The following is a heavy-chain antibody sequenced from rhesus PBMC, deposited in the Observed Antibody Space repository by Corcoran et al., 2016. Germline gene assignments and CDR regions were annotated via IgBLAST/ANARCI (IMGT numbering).Heavy chain of an antibody. J-gene: IGHJ5-1*01. D-gene: IGHD3-40*01. CDR2: IDVKRAST. CDR3: ARDRSSRFDV. Sequence: QVKLQQWGEGLVKPSETLSLTCAVYGGSISGYYYWSWIRQPPGKGLEWIGYIDVKRASTNSSPSLKHRVTSSKDTSKNQFTLKLSSVTAADTAVYYCARDRSSRFDVWGPGVLVTVSS. V-gene: IGHV4-73*01. CDR1: GGSISGYYY.